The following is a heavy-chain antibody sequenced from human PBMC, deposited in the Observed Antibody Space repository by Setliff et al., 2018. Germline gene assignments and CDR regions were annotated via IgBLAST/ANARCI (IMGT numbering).Heavy chain of an antibody. CDR3: ARSRYTSRWYEMSAMDV. V-gene: IGHV3-30*01. CDR2: ITYDGSNK. CDR1: GFTFSSYA. J-gene: IGHJ6*03. Sequence: GGSLRLSCAAFGFTFSSYAMHWVRQAPGKGLEWVAVITYDGSNKFYADSVRGRFTISRDISKNTLYVQMNSLRPEDTAVYYCARSRYTSRWYEMSAMDVWGKGTTVTVSS. D-gene: IGHD6-13*01.